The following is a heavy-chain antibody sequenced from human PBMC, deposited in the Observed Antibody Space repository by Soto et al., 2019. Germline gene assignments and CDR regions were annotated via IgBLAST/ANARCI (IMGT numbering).Heavy chain of an antibody. CDR1: GYTFTSYA. V-gene: IGHV1-3*01. J-gene: IGHJ4*02. CDR2: INAGNGNT. D-gene: IGHD2-21*02. Sequence: QVQLVQSGAEVKKPGASVKVSCKASGYTFTSYAMHWVRQAPGQRLEWMGWINAGNGNTKYSQKFQGRVTMTRNTSISTAYMELSSLRSEDTAVYYCASNLMGVVTAIWGQGTLVTVSS. CDR3: ASNLMGVVTAI.